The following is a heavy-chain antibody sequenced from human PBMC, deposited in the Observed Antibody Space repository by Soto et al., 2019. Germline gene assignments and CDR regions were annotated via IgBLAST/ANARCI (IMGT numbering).Heavy chain of an antibody. CDR2: ISSSSSYI. CDR1: GFTFSSYS. Sequence: PGGSLRLSCAASGFTFSSYSMNWVRQAPGKGLEWVSSISSSSSYIYYADSVKGRFTISRDNSKNTLYLQMNSLRAEDTAVYYCARYRDLRWFDPWGQGTLVTAPQ. CDR3: ARYRDLRWFDP. V-gene: IGHV3-21*01. J-gene: IGHJ5*02. D-gene: IGHD3-16*02.